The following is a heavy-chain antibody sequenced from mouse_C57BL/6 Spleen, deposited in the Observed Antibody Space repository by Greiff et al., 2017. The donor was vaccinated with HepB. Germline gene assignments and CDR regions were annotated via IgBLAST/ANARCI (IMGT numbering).Heavy chain of an antibody. J-gene: IGHJ3*01. D-gene: IGHD1-1*01. V-gene: IGHV1-64*01. CDR3: ARSNGSSYGFAY. CDR1: GYTFTSYW. Sequence: QVQLQQSGAELVKPGASVKLSCKASGYTFTSYWMHWVKQRPGQGLEWIGMIHPNSGSTNYNEKFKSKATLTVDKSSSTAYMQLSSLTSEDSAVYYCARSNGSSYGFAYWGQGTLVTVSA. CDR2: IHPNSGST.